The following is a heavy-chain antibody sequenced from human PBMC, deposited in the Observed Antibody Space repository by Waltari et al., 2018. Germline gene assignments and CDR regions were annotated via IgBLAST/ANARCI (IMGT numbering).Heavy chain of an antibody. D-gene: IGHD3-10*01. CDR2: IIPSLSTE. Sequence: QVQLVQSGAEVKKPGSSVKVSCKTSVGTFSSYTISWLRQAPGQGLEWMRGIIPSLSTEDYAQKLQGRVTIIADESTSTAYRELSSRRSEDTAVYYCARGLGVQGVMDYWGQGTLVTVSS. V-gene: IGHV1-69*13. J-gene: IGHJ4*02. CDR3: ARGLGVQGVMDY. CDR1: VGTFSSYT.